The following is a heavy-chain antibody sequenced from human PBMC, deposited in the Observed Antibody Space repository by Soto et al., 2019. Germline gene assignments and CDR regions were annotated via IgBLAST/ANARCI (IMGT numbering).Heavy chain of an antibody. V-gene: IGHV3-64D*06. Sequence: GGSLRLSCSASGFPFSNHAMHWVRQAPGKGLEYVSAINYNGGTTYYVDSVKGRFTISRDNSKNTLYLQMSSLKVEDTAMYHCVTWGGIEARNLDHWGQGTLVTVSS. D-gene: IGHD6-6*01. CDR3: VTWGGIEARNLDH. CDR1: GFPFSNHA. J-gene: IGHJ4*02. CDR2: INYNGGTT.